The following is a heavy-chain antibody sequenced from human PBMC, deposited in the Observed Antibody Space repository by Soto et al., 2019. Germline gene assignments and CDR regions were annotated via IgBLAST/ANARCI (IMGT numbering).Heavy chain of an antibody. CDR3: ARGGSGWSSDY. J-gene: IGHJ4*02. CDR1: GYTFTSYG. D-gene: IGHD6-19*01. CDR2: ITAYNGYT. V-gene: IGHV1-18*01. Sequence: ASVKVSCKASGYTFTSYGISWVRQAPGQGLEWMGWITAYNGYTNYAQKLQDRVTMTTDTSTSTAYMELRSLRSDDTAVYYCARGGSGWSSDYWGQETLVTVPS.